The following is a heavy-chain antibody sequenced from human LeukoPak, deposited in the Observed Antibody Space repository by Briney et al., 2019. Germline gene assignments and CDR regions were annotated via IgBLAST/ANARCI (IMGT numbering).Heavy chain of an antibody. D-gene: IGHD4-23*01. Sequence: GESLSISCKGSGYSFTSYCISWVRQMPGKDLEWMGSIDPSDSKIKSSPSFQGHVRISADNSNSTSYLHWSSLKASDTAMYYWARHDCGGNAARYCGQGTLVTASS. J-gene: IGHJ4*02. CDR1: GYSFTSYC. CDR2: IDPSDSKI. V-gene: IGHV5-10-1*01. CDR3: ARHDCGGNAARY.